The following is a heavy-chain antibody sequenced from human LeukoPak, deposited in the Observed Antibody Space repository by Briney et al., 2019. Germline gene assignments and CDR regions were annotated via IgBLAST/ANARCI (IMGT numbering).Heavy chain of an antibody. V-gene: IGHV4-59*01. J-gene: IGHJ4*02. CDR1: GDSIKSSF. Sequence: SETLSLTCTVSGDSIKSSFWTWIRQSPGKGLEWIGNVFYSGSTNYSPSLRSRLTLSVDTSKSQFSLNLKSVTTADTAVYYCVRGTRRNYEGHGYYGEFDHWGQGILVTVSS. CDR2: VFYSGST. CDR3: VRGTRRNYEGHGYYGEFDH. D-gene: IGHD3-10*01.